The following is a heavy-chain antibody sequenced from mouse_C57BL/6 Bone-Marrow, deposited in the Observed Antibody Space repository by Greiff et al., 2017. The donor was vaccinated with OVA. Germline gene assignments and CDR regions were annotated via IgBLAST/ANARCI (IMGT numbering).Heavy chain of an antibody. Sequence: QVQLQQSGAELVRPGASVKLSCKASGYTFTDYYINWVKQSPGQGLEWIARIYPGSGNTYYNEKFKGKATLNAEKSSSPAYMQLSSLTSEDSAVYFWAGMGTTWYFDVWGTGTTVTVSS. CDR2: IYPGSGNT. V-gene: IGHV1-76*01. CDR3: AGMGTTWYFDV. D-gene: IGHD2-14*01. J-gene: IGHJ1*03. CDR1: GYTFTDYY.